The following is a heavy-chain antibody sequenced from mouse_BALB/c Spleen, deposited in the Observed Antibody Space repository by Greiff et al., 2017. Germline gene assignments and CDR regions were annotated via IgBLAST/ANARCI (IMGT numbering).Heavy chain of an antibody. J-gene: IGHJ3*01. CDR3: ARHGSSYPFAY. V-gene: IGHV5-12-1*01. Sequence: EVHLVESGGGLVKPGGSLKLSCAASGFAFSSYDMSWVRQTPEKRLEWVAYISSGGGSTYYPDTVKGRFTISRDNAKNTLYLQMSSLKSEDTAMYYCARHGSSYPFAYWGQGTLVTVSA. CDR2: ISSGGGST. CDR1: GFAFSSYD. D-gene: IGHD1-1*01.